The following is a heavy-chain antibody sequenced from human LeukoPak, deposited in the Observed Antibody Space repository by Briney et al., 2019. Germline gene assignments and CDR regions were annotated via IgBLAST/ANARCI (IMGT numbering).Heavy chain of an antibody. D-gene: IGHD5-18*01. CDR1: GFTFSGSA. Sequence: PGGSLKLSCAASGFTFSGSAMHCVRQASGKGLEWVGRIRSKANSYATAYAASVKGRLTISRDDSKNTAYLQMNSLKTEDTAVYYCTRRDTAMVNFDYWGQGTLVTVSS. J-gene: IGHJ4*02. CDR3: TRRDTAMVNFDY. CDR2: IRSKANSYAT. V-gene: IGHV3-73*01.